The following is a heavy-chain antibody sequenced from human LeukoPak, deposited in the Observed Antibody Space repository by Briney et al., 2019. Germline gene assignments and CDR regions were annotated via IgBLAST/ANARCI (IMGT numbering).Heavy chain of an antibody. CDR3: ERGLINRSGWYVHYRIFDY. CDR2: MNPNSGNT. D-gene: IGHD6-19*01. Sequence: ASVKLSCNSSVYTFTSYDINCVRQATRQALEGMVGMNPNSGNTGYAQKFQGRVTMTRNTSISTAYTDMSSLSSEAKDVYYCERGLINRSGWYVHYRIFDYWGQGTLVTVSS. CDR1: VYTFTSYD. V-gene: IGHV1-8*01. J-gene: IGHJ4*02.